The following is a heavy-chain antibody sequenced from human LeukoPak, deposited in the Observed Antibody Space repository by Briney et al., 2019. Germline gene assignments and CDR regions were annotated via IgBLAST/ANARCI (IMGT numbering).Heavy chain of an antibody. CDR1: GYTFTSYY. CDR3: ARVAKAAGTISYFDY. D-gene: IGHD6-13*01. V-gene: IGHV1-46*01. J-gene: IGHJ4*02. CDR2: INPSGGST. Sequence: ASVKVSCKASGYTFTSYYMHWVRQAPGQGLEWMGIINPSGGSTSYAQKFQGRVTMTRDTSTSTVYMELSSLRSEDTAAYYCARVAKAAGTISYFDYWGQGTLVTVSS.